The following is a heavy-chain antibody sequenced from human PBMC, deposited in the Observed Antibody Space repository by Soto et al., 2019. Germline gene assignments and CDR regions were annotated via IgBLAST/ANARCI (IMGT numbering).Heavy chain of an antibody. CDR2: ISGSGGST. CDR3: AKDLPAREGRGSYFDY. J-gene: IGHJ4*02. D-gene: IGHD1-26*01. V-gene: IGHV3-23*01. CDR1: GFTFSSYA. Sequence: QPGGSLRLSCAASGFTFSSYAMSWVRQAPGKGLEWVSAISGSGGSTYYADSVKGRFTISRDNSKNTLYLQMNSLRAEDTAVYYCAKDLPAREGRGSYFDYWGQGTLVTVSS.